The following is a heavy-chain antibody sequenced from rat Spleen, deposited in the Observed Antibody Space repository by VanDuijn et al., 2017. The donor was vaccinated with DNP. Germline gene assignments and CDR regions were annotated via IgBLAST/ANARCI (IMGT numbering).Heavy chain of an antibody. D-gene: IGHD1-5*01. CDR3: TREVQLTMDA. CDR1: GFTFSDYY. V-gene: IGHV5-25*01. CDR2: ISTRGEYT. J-gene: IGHJ4*01. Sequence: EVRLVESGGGLVQPGRSLKLSCAASGFTFSDYYMAWVRQAPTKGLELVASISTRGEYTHYRDSVKGRFTISRDNAKSTLYLQMNSLRSEDTATYYCTREVQLTMDAWGQGTSVTVSS.